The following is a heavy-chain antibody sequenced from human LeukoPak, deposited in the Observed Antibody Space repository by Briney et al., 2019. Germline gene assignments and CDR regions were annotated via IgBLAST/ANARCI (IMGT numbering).Heavy chain of an antibody. D-gene: IGHD1-14*01. CDR2: IYDSGST. V-gene: IGHV4-59*01. J-gene: IGHJ4*02. CDR1: GGSISSYY. Sequence: PSETLSLTCTVSGGSISSYYWSWIRQPPGKGLEWIGYIYDSGSTNYNPSLKSRVTISIDTSKNQFSLKMSSVTAADTAVYYCASTTRAGTIYFDYWGQGTLVTVSS. CDR3: ASTTRAGTIYFDY.